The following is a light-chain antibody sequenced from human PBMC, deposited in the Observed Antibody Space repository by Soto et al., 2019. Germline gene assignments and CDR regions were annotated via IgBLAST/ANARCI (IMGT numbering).Light chain of an antibody. CDR2: EVS. Sequence: QSALTQPPSASGSPGQSVTISCTGTSSDVGGYNYVSWYQQHPGKAPKVMIYEVSKRPSGVPDRFSGSKSGNTASLTVSGLQAEDEADYYCSSYAGSNNYVLGTGTKLTVL. CDR3: SSYAGSNNYV. J-gene: IGLJ1*01. CDR1: SSDVGGYNY. V-gene: IGLV2-8*01.